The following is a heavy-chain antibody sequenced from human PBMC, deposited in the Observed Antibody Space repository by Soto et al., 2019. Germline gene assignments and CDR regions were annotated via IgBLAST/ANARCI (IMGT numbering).Heavy chain of an antibody. CDR3: ARELAGSGSYTYNWFDP. D-gene: IGHD3-10*01. J-gene: IGHJ5*02. V-gene: IGHV4-34*01. Sequence: PSETLSLTCAVYGGSFSGYYWSWIRQPTGKGLEWIGEINHSGSTNYNPSLKSRVTISVDTSKNQFSLKLSSVTAADTAVYYCARELAGSGSYTYNWFDPWGQGTLVTVSS. CDR2: INHSGST. CDR1: GGSFSGYY.